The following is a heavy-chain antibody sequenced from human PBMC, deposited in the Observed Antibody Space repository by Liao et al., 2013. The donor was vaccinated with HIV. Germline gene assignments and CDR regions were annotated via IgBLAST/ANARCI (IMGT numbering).Heavy chain of an antibody. D-gene: IGHD3-10*01. V-gene: IGHV4-4*07. CDR3: ARDFGEGGSGSDDAFDI. Sequence: QLHLQESGPGLVKPSETLSLTCFVSGGSISSYFWSWIRQPAGKGLEWIGRIDTSGGTNYNPSLKSRVTISLDTSKNQFSLKLSSVTAADTAVYYCARDFGEGGSGSDDAFDIWGQGTMVTVSS. CDR1: GGSISSYF. J-gene: IGHJ3*02. CDR2: IDTSGGT.